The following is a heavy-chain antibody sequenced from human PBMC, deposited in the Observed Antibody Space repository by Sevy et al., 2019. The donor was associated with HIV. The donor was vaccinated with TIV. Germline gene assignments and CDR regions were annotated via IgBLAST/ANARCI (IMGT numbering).Heavy chain of an antibody. J-gene: IGHJ4*02. CDR1: GFTFRSYG. Sequence: GGSLRLSCAASGFTFRSYGMHWVRQAPGKGLEWVAVISNDGGNQYYADSVKGRFTISRDNSKNTVYLQMNSLTAEDTAIFYCAKTLQKLPFHPHYFDYWGQGTLVTVSS. CDR2: ISNDGGNQ. D-gene: IGHD2-21*02. V-gene: IGHV3-30*18. CDR3: AKTLQKLPFHPHYFDY.